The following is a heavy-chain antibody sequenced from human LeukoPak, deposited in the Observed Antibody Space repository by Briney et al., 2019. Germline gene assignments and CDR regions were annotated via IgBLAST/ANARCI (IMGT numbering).Heavy chain of an antibody. J-gene: IGHJ3*02. CDR1: GFTVSSNY. D-gene: IGHD3-10*01. CDR2: IYSGGST. CDR3: ARERYYYGSGSFDAFDI. V-gene: IGHV3-53*01. Sequence: GGSLRLSCAASGFTVSSNYMSWVRQAPGKGLEWVSVIYSGGSTYYADSVKGRFTISRDNSKNTLYLQMNSLRAEDTAVYYCARERYYYGSGSFDAFDIWGQGTMVTVSS.